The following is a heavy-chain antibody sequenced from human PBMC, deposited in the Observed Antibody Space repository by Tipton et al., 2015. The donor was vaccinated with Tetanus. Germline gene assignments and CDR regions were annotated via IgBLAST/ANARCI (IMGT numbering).Heavy chain of an antibody. CDR3: ARRRSAVLGGSYHWYFDL. CDR2: VDPCDSRA. V-gene: IGHV5-51*01. CDR1: GYNFSYYS. J-gene: IGHJ2*01. Sequence: QLVQSGAEVKKPGESLKISCQGSGYNFSYYSIGWVRHMPGKGLEWMGIVDPCDSRATYGPSFQGLVTISTDKSISTAFVQWGSLQASDTGIYYCARRRSAVLGGSYHWYFDLWGRGTLVTVSS. D-gene: IGHD2-15*01.